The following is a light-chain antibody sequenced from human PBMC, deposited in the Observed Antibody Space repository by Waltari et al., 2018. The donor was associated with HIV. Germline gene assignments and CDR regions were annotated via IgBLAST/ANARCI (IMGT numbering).Light chain of an antibody. CDR2: GAS. J-gene: IGKJ1*01. Sequence: EIVLTQSPGTLSLSPGERATLSCRASQSFSNNYLAWYQQRPGQAPRLLIFGASNRATGIPDRFSGSGSGTDFTLTINRLEPEDFAVYYCQQYGSSPQTFGQGTKVDIK. V-gene: IGKV3-20*01. CDR1: QSFSNNY. CDR3: QQYGSSPQT.